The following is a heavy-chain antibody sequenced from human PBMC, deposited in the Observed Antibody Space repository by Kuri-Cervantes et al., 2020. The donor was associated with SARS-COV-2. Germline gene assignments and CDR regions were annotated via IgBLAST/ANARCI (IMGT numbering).Heavy chain of an antibody. CDR2: ILHDGNNK. J-gene: IGHJ6*03. CDR3: AKRARVVPAAAVYYYYMDV. Sequence: GESLNISCAASGITLSLFAMHGVRPAPGQELEWVAVILHDGNNKYYADSVTGRFTISRDDSTNTQYLQMISLRAEDTAVYYCAKRARVVPAAAVYYYYMDVWGKGTTVTVSS. D-gene: IGHD2-2*01. CDR1: GITLSLFA. V-gene: IGHV3-30-3*02.